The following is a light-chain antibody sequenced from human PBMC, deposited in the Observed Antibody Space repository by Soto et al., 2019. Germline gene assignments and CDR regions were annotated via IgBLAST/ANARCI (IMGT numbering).Light chain of an antibody. CDR2: DNS. CDR3: QSYDSSLSGSV. CDR1: SSNLGAGYD. J-gene: IGLJ3*02. V-gene: IGLV1-40*01. Sequence: QSVLTQPPSVSGAPGQRVTISCTGSSSNLGAGYDVRWFQHLPGTAPKLLIYDNSHRPSGVPDRFSGSKSGTSASLAITGLQAEDVADYYCQSYDSSLSGSVFGGGTKLTVL.